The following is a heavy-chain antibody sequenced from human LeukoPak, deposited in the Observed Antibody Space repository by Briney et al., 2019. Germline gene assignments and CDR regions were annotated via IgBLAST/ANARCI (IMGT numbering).Heavy chain of an antibody. J-gene: IGHJ4*02. V-gene: IGHV3-23*01. CDR2: ISGSGYST. CDR1: GFSFSTYA. Sequence: AGSLRLSCAASGFSFSTYAMSWVRQAPGKGLEWVSVISGSGYSTYYADSVKGRFAISRDNPKNTLYVQVNSLRVEDTAVYYCAKDAGTPGFGDYWGQGTLVTVSS. D-gene: IGHD1-14*01. CDR3: AKDAGTPGFGDY.